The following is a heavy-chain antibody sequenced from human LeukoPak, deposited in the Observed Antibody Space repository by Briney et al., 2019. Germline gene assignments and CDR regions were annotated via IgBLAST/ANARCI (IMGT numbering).Heavy chain of an antibody. Sequence: GGSLRLSCAASGFTFSSYAMSWVRQAPGKGLEWVSAISGSGGSTYYADSVKGRFTISRDNSKNTLYLQMNSLRAEDTAVYYCAKCYDSSGYYANLFYWGQGTLVTVSS. CDR3: AKCYDSSGYYANLFY. CDR2: ISGSGGST. V-gene: IGHV3-23*01. D-gene: IGHD3-22*01. J-gene: IGHJ4*02. CDR1: GFTFSSYA.